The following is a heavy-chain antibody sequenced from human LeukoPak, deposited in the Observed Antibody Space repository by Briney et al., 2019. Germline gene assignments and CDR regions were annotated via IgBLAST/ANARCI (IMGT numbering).Heavy chain of an antibody. CDR3: AKAPGDLKDY. V-gene: IGHV3-23*01. D-gene: IGHD7-27*01. CDR2: ISGSGGST. CDR1: GFTFSRSW. Sequence: PGGSLRLSCVASGFTFSRSWMSWVRQAPGKGLEWVSAISGSGGSTYYADSVKGRFTISRDNSKNTLYLQMNSLRAEDTAVYYCAKAPGDLKDYWGQGTLVTVSS. J-gene: IGHJ4*02.